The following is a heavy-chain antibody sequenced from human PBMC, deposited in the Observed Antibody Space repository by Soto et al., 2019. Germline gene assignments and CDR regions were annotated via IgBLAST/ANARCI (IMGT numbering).Heavy chain of an antibody. CDR2: IIPIFGTA. Sequence: QVQLVQSGAEVKKPGSSVKVSCKASGGTFSSYAISWVRQAPGQGLEWMGGIIPIFGTANYAQKFQGRVTITADESTSTAYMELSSLRSEYTAVYYCASLDCSSTSCSYYYYGMDVWGQGTTVTVSS. D-gene: IGHD2-2*01. CDR3: ASLDCSSTSCSYYYYGMDV. CDR1: GGTFSSYA. V-gene: IGHV1-69*01. J-gene: IGHJ6*02.